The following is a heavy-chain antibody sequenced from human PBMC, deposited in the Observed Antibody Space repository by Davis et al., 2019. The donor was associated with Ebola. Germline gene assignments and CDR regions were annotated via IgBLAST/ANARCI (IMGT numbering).Heavy chain of an antibody. CDR2: IYYSGST. CDR3: ARGWRPMYYGMDV. CDR1: GGSISSGGYY. D-gene: IGHD5-24*01. V-gene: IGHV4-61*08. J-gene: IGHJ6*02. Sequence: MPGGSLRLSCTVSGGSISSGGYYWSWIRQHPGKGLEWIGYIYYSGSTNYNPSLKSRVTISVDTSKNQFSLKLSSVTAADTAVYYCARGWRPMYYGMDVWGQGTTVTVSS.